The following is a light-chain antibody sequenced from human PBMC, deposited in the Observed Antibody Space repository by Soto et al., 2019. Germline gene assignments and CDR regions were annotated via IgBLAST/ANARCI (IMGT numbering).Light chain of an antibody. CDR1: QSVSSSY. Sequence: EIVLTQSPGTLSLSPGERATLSCRASQSVSSSYLGWYQQKPRQAPRLLIYGASSRATGIPDRFSGSGSVTDFTLTISRLESADFAVYYCQQYGSSPYTFGLGTKLEIK. V-gene: IGKV3-20*01. CDR3: QQYGSSPYT. CDR2: GAS. J-gene: IGKJ2*01.